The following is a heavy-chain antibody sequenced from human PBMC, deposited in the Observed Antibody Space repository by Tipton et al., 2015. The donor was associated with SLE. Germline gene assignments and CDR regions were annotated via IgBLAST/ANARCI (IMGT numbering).Heavy chain of an antibody. CDR3: AKDRSSGWFDY. Sequence: SLRLSCAASGFTFSSYGMHWVRQAPGKGLEWVSVIYSGGSTYYADSVKGRFTISRDNAKNSLYLQMNSLRAEDTALYYCAKDRSSGWFDYWGQGTLVTVSS. CDR1: GFTFSSYG. V-gene: IGHV3-NL1*01. J-gene: IGHJ4*02. D-gene: IGHD6-19*01. CDR2: IYSGGST.